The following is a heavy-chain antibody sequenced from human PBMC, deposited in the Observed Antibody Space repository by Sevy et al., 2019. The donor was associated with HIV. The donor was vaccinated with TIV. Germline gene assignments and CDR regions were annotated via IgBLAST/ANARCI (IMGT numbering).Heavy chain of an antibody. V-gene: IGHV3-23*01. J-gene: IGHJ3*02. CDR3: AKRGESSNWYTHAFDI. Sequence: GGSLRLSCAASGFTFSSYAMHWVRQAPGKGLEWVSSTSYSGGNTNYADSVKGRFTISRDNSKNTVHLQMNSLRVEDTAVYFCAKRGESSNWYTHAFDIWGQGTMVTVSS. D-gene: IGHD4-4*01. CDR2: TSYSGGNT. CDR1: GFTFSSYA.